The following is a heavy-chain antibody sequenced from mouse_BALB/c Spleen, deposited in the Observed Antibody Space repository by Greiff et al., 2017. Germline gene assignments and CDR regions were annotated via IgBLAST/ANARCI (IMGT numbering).Heavy chain of an antibody. Sequence: EVQLVETGGGLVQPKGSLKLSCAASGFTFNTNAMNWVRQAPGKGLEWVARIRSKSNNYATYYADSVKDRFTISRDDSQSMLYLQMNNLKTEDTAMYYCVREGDGAWFAYWGQGTLVTVSA. J-gene: IGHJ3*01. D-gene: IGHD1-1*01. CDR1: GFTFNTNA. V-gene: IGHV10S3*01. CDR3: VREGDGAWFAY. CDR2: IRSKSNNYAT.